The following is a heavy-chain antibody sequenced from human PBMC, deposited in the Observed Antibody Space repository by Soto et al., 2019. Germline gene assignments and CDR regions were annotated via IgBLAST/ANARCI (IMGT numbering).Heavy chain of an antibody. CDR3: ARYIVATKYLDY. V-gene: IGHV3-72*01. CDR2: IKNKPKSYTT. D-gene: IGHD5-12*01. Sequence: EVQLVESGGGLVQPGGSLRLSCAASGLTFSDHYMDWVRQAPGKGLEWIGRIKNKPKSYTTQYAASVKGRFTISRDDSINSLHLQMESLRADDTAVYYCARYIVATKYLDYWGQGTLVTVSS. CDR1: GLTFSDHY. J-gene: IGHJ4*02.